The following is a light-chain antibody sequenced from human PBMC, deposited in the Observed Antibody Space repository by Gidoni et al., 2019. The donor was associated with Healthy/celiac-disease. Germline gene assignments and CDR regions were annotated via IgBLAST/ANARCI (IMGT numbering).Light chain of an antibody. J-gene: IGKJ2*01. Sequence: DILVTQSPYPLVLAPGERATINCKSSQSVLYSSNNKNYLAWYQQKPGQPPKLLIYWASTRESGVPDRFSGSGSGTDFTLTISSLQAEDVAVYYCQQYYSTPGYTFXQXTKLXIK. CDR2: WAS. CDR3: QQYYSTPGYT. CDR1: QSVLYSSNNKNY. V-gene: IGKV4-1*01.